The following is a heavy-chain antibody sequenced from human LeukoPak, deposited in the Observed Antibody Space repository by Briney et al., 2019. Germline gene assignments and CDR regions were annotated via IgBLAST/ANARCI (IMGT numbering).Heavy chain of an antibody. V-gene: IGHV5-51*01. CDR1: GYSLTSYW. J-gene: IGHJ4*02. D-gene: IGHD6-6*01. Sequence: PGESLKISCQGSGYSLTSYWIGRVRQMPAKSLEWMGIIYPGDSDTRYSPSFQGQVTISAAKSISTAYLQWSSLKASDTAMYYCASSSSSSEELYYVDYWGQGTLVTVSS. CDR3: ASSSSSSEELYYVDY. CDR2: IYPGDSDT.